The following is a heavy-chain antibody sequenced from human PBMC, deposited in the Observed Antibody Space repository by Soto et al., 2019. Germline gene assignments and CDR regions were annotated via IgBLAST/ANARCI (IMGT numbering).Heavy chain of an antibody. CDR3: ARDCRRGWSCFDF. CDR2: IYHGGDT. J-gene: IGHJ4*02. V-gene: IGHV4-4*02. D-gene: IGHD6-19*01. Sequence: QVQLQESGPGLVKSSGTLSLTCVVSGGSISSSNWWSWVRQSPGKGLEWIGEIYHGGDTNYNPSLKSRVTISVDRSKNQFSLNLTSVTAADTAVYYCARDCRRGWSCFDFWGQGTLVTVSS. CDR1: GGSISSSNW.